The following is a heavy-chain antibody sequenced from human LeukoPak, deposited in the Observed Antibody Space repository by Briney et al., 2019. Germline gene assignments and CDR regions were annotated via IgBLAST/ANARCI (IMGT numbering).Heavy chain of an antibody. CDR2: ISGSGGST. CDR1: GFTFSSYA. D-gene: IGHD3-10*01. Sequence: GGSLRLSCAASGFTFSSYAMSWVRQAPGKGLEWVSAISGSGGSTYYADSVKGQFTISRDNSKNTLYLQMNSLRAEDTAVYYCAKLYGSGSYPIDYWGQGTLVTVSS. V-gene: IGHV3-23*01. CDR3: AKLYGSGSYPIDY. J-gene: IGHJ4*02.